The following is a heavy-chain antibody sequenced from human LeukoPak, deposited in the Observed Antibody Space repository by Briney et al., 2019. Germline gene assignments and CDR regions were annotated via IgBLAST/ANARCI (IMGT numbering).Heavy chain of an antibody. CDR3: ATDGAGFDT. Sequence: GGSLRLSCTASGFTFNDYYMSWIRQAPGKGLEWLSYINIGGTNTHYADSVKGRFTISRDNAKKSLYLEMNNLRAEDTAVYYCATDGAGFDTWGQGVLVTVSS. CDR2: INIGGTNT. V-gene: IGHV3-11*01. J-gene: IGHJ5*02. CDR1: GFTFNDYY.